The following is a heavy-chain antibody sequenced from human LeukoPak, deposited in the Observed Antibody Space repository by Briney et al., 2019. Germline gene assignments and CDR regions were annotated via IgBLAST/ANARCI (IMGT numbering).Heavy chain of an antibody. D-gene: IGHD3-3*01. Sequence: PSQTLSLTCAISGDSVSSNRAAWNWIRQSPSRGLEWLGRTFYRSKWYNDYAVSVKSRITISPDTSKNQVSLQLNSVTPEDTAVYYCARETSFRYYDIWSGWDYWGQGTLVTVSS. CDR3: ARETSFRYYDIWSGWDY. CDR1: GDSVSSNRAA. V-gene: IGHV6-1*01. CDR2: TFYRSKWYN. J-gene: IGHJ4*02.